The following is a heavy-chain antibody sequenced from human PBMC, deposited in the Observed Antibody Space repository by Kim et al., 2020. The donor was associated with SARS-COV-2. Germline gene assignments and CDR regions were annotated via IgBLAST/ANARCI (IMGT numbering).Heavy chain of an antibody. D-gene: IGHD3-22*01. Sequence: GGSLRLSCAASGFTFSSYGMHWVRQAPGKGLEWVAVISYDGSNKYYADSVKGRFTISRDNSKNTLYLQMNSLRAKDTAVYYCASDDSSWGAFDYWGQGTLVTVSS. V-gene: IGHV3-33*05. CDR2: ISYDGSNK. CDR1: GFTFSSYG. J-gene: IGHJ4*02. CDR3: ASDDSSWGAFDY.